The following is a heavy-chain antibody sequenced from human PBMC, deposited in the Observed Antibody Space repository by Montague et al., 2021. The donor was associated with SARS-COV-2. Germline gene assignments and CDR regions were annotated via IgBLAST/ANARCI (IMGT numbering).Heavy chain of an antibody. CDR1: GFTFSFYA. D-gene: IGHD1-1*01. J-gene: IGHJ4*02. V-gene: IGHV3-23*03. CDR2: IYSGGSST. CDR3: AKRLDDYFDY. Sequence: SLRLSCAASGFTFSFYAMSWVRQAPGKGLQWVSVIYSGGSSTCYADSVKGRFTISRDNSKNTLYLQMNSLRAEDTAVYYCAKRLDDYFDYWGQGTLVTVSS.